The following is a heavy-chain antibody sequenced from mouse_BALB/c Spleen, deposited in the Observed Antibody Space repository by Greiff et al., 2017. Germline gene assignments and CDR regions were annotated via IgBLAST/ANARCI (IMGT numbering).Heavy chain of an antibody. CDR2: ISTYYGDA. J-gene: IGHJ2*01. D-gene: IGHD1-1*01. V-gene: IGHV1S137*01. CDR1: GYTFTDYA. CDR3: ASAHYYGSSYGYFDY. Sequence: VQGVESGAELVRPGVSVKISCKGSGYTFTDYAMHWVKQSHAKSLEWIGVISTYYGDASYNQKFKGKATMTVDKSSSTAYMELARLTSEDSAIYYGASAHYYGSSYGYFDYWGQGTTLTVSS.